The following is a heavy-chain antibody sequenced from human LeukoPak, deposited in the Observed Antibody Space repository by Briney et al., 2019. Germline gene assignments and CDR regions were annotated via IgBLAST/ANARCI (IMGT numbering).Heavy chain of an antibody. CDR3: ARKRRFGNYYYYGMDV. CDR1: GFTFSNYG. V-gene: IGHV3-33*01. Sequence: GGSLRLSCAASGFTFSNYGMHWVRQTPGKGLEWVAVIWFDGNSKFYADSVKGRFTISRDNSNNTLFLQMSSLRVEDTAVYYCARKRRFGNYYYYGMDVWGQGTTVTVSS. CDR2: IWFDGNSK. D-gene: IGHD3-3*01. J-gene: IGHJ6*02.